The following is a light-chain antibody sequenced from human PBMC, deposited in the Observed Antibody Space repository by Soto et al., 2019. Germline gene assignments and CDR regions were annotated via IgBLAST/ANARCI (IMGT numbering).Light chain of an antibody. CDR2: GAS. J-gene: IGKJ1*01. V-gene: IGKV3-15*01. CDR3: QQYNNWPRGT. CDR1: QSVSSN. Sequence: EIVVTQSPVTLSVSPGERATLSCRASQSVSSNLAWYQQKPGQAPRLLIYGASTRATGIPARFSGSGSGTEFTLTISSLQSEDFAVYYCQQYNNWPRGTFGQGTKVEI.